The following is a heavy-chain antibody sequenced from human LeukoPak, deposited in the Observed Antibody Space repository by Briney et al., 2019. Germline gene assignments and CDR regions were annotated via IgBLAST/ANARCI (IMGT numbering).Heavy chain of an antibody. Sequence: PGGSLRLSCAASGFTFSSYAMSWVRQAPGKGLEWVSGISGSGGSTYYADSVKGRFTISRDNSKNTLYLQMNSLRVEDTAVYYCAKDSDFDWLRGKKPFDYWGQGTLVTVSS. D-gene: IGHD3-9*01. J-gene: IGHJ4*02. CDR3: AKDSDFDWLRGKKPFDY. CDR1: GFTFSSYA. V-gene: IGHV3-23*01. CDR2: ISGSGGST.